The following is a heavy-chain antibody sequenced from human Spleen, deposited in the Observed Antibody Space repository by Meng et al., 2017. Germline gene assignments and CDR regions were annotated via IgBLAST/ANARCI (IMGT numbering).Heavy chain of an antibody. D-gene: IGHD3-3*01. Sequence: GGSLRLSCAASGFTFSSYWMSWVRQAPGKGLEWVANIKQDGSEKYYVDSVKGRFTISRDNAKNSLYLQINSLRSEDTAVYYCARATFWSGYTVDYWGQGTRVTVSS. J-gene: IGHJ4*01. CDR1: GFTFSSYW. V-gene: IGHV3-7*01. CDR2: IKQDGSEK. CDR3: ARATFWSGYTVDY.